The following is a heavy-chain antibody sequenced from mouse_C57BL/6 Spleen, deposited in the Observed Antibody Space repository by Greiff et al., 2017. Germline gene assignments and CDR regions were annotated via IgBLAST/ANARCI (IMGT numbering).Heavy chain of an antibody. CDR2: FYPGSGSI. Sequence: QVQPKESGAELVKPGASVKLSCKASGYTFTEYTIHWVKQRSGQGLEWIGWFYPGSGSIKYNEKFKDKATLTADKSSSTVYMALSRLTSEDSAVYFCARHEEGGLYGNYAFAYWGQGTLVTVSA. CDR1: GYTFTEYT. J-gene: IGHJ3*01. D-gene: IGHD2-1*01. V-gene: IGHV1-62-2*01. CDR3: ARHEEGGLYGNYAFAY.